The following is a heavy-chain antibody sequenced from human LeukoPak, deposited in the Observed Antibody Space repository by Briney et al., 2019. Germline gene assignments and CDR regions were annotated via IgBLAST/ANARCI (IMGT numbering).Heavy chain of an antibody. D-gene: IGHD3-22*01. Sequence: SETLSLTCTVSGGSLSSSSYYWGWIRQPPGKGLEWIGTIFYSGSTNYNPSLKSRVTISVDTSKNQFSLKLSSVTAADTAVYYCARFGGATMIVVGPYIRGAFDIWGQGTMVTVSS. V-gene: IGHV4-39*07. J-gene: IGHJ3*02. CDR1: GGSLSSSSYY. CDR3: ARFGGATMIVVGPYIRGAFDI. CDR2: IFYSGST.